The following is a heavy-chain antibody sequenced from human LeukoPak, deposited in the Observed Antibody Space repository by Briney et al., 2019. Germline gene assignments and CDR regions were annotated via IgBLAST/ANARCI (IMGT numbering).Heavy chain of an antibody. CDR3: ARSGYYDSSGYSLPFDY. CDR1: GGTFSSYA. J-gene: IGHJ4*02. V-gene: IGHV1-69*13. CDR2: IIPIFGTA. Sequence: ASVKVSCMASGGTFSSYAISWVRQAPGQGLEWMGGIIPIFGTANYAQKFQGRVTITADESTSTAYMELRSLRSDDTAVYYCARSGYYDSSGYSLPFDYWGQGTLVTVSS. D-gene: IGHD3-22*01.